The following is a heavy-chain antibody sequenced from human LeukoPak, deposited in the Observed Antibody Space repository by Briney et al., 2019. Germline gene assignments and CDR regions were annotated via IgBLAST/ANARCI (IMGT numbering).Heavy chain of an antibody. CDR2: INHSGST. D-gene: IGHD6-13*01. CDR3: ATEVGAAAGTIDY. CDR1: GGSFSGYY. Sequence: SETLSLTCAVYGGSFSGYYWSWIRQPPGKGLEWIGEINHSGSTNYNPSLKSRVTVSVDTSKNQFSLKLSSLTAADTAVYYCATEVGAAAGTIDYWGQGTRVTVSS. J-gene: IGHJ4*02. V-gene: IGHV4-34*01.